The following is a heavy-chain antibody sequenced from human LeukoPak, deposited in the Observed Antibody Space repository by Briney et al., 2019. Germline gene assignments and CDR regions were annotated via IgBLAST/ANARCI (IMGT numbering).Heavy chain of an antibody. Sequence: GGSLRLSCAASGFTFSSYAMSWVRQAPGRGLEWVSGISGSGGSTYYAYSVKGRFTISRDDSKNTLYLQVNSLRAEDTAVYYCAKDRRLRVTQWDAFDYWGQGTLVTVSS. CDR1: GFTFSSYA. CDR3: AKDRRLRVTQWDAFDY. J-gene: IGHJ4*02. CDR2: ISGSGGST. D-gene: IGHD1-26*01. V-gene: IGHV3-23*01.